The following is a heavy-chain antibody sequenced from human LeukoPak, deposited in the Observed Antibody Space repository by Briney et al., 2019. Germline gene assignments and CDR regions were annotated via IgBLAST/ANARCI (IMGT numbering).Heavy chain of an antibody. J-gene: IGHJ5*02. CDR1: ESTFSNHW. Sequence: GGSLRLSCAASESTFSNHWMSWVRRAPGKGLEWVANIKRDGSEKYYVDSVKGRFTISRDNAKNSLYLQMNSLRAEDTAVYYCARVPSGSYRFDPWGQGTLVTVSS. D-gene: IGHD1-26*01. CDR2: IKRDGSEK. V-gene: IGHV3-7*01. CDR3: ARVPSGSYRFDP.